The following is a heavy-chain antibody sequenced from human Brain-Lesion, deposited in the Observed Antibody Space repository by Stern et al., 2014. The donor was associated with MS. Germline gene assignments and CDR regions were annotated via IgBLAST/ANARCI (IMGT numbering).Heavy chain of an antibody. CDR1: GGSVSSGGYF. V-gene: IGHV4-31*03. J-gene: IGHJ2*01. CDR2: VYYSGSI. Sequence: QESGPGLVKPLQTLSLTCTVSGGSVSSGGYFWNWIRQHPGKGLEWIGHVYYSGSIAYNPSLKSRVTISVDTSKNQFSLRLRSVTAADTAVYYCARNPALWYFDLWGRGTLAAVSS. CDR3: ARNPALWYFDL. D-gene: IGHD3-3*02.